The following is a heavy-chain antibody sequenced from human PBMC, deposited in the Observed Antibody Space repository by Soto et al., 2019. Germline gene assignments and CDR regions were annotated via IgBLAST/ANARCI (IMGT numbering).Heavy chain of an antibody. CDR3: ARGDYDHLVVAFDI. CDR2: IYYSGST. D-gene: IGHD4-17*01. CDR1: GGSISSYY. V-gene: IGHV4-59*01. Sequence: QVQLPESGPGLVKPSETLSLTCTVSGGSISSYYWSWIRQPPGKGLEWIGYIYYSGSTNYNPSLKSRVTISVDTSKTQFSLKLSSVTAADTAVYYWARGDYDHLVVAFDIWGQGTMVTVSS. J-gene: IGHJ3*02.